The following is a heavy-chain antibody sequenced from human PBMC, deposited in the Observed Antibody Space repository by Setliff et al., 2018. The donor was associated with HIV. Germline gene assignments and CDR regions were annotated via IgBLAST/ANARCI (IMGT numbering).Heavy chain of an antibody. CDR2: ISSSSSYI. D-gene: IGHD1-26*01. Sequence: GGSLRLSCAASGFTFSSYSMNWVRQAPGKGLEWVSSISSSSSYIYYADSVKGRFTISRDNAKNSLYLQMNSLRAEDTAVYYCARGTVGAAFLHNDYWGQGTLVTVSS. CDR3: ARGTVGAAFLHNDY. CDR1: GFTFSSYS. J-gene: IGHJ4*02. V-gene: IGHV3-21*01.